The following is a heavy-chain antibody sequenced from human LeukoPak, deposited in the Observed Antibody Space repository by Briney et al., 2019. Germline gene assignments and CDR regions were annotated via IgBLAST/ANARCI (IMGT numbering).Heavy chain of an antibody. V-gene: IGHV3-66*01. Sequence: PGGSLRLSCAASGFTVSSNYMIWVRQAPGKGLEWVSMIYSGGNTYYANSAKGRFTISRDNSKNTLYLQMNSLRAEDTAVYYCAREMGRRYYDSGAGLDVWGQGTTVTVSS. CDR2: IYSGGNT. J-gene: IGHJ6*02. CDR1: GFTVSSNY. CDR3: AREMGRRYYDSGAGLDV. D-gene: IGHD3-22*01.